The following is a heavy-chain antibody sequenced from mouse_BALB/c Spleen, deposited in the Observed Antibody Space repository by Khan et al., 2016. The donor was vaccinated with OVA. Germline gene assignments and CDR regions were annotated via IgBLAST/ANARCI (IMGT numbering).Heavy chain of an antibody. CDR3: AGNYDYDEGLAY. J-gene: IGHJ3*01. D-gene: IGHD2-4*01. Sequence: QVQLKQSGPGLVQPSQSLSITCTVSGFSLTSYGVHWVRQSPGKGLEWLGVIWSGGSTDNNEAFISRLSISKENSKSQVFFKMNSLQGNDEAIYYCAGNYDYDEGLAYWGQGTLVTVSA. V-gene: IGHV2-2*02. CDR1: GFSLTSYG. CDR2: IWSGGST.